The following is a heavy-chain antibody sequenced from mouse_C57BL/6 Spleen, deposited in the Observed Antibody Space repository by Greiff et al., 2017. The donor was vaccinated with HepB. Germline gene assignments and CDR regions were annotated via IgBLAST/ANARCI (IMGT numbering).Heavy chain of an antibody. CDR2: LYPGDGDT. CDR3: ARFYDGFYFDY. V-gene: IGHV1-82*01. CDR1: GYAFSSSW. D-gene: IGHD2-3*01. J-gene: IGHJ2*01. Sequence: QVQLQQSGPELVKPGASVKISCKASGYAFSSSWMNWVKQRPGKGLEWIGRLYPGDGDTNYNGKFKGKATLTADKSSSTAYMQLSSLTSEDSAVYFCARFYDGFYFDYWGQGTTLTVSS.